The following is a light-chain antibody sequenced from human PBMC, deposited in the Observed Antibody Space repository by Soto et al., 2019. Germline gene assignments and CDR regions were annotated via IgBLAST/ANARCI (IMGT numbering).Light chain of an antibody. CDR1: QSVRSSY. Sequence: EIVLTQSPGTLSWSPGERATLSCRASQSVRSSYLAWYQQKPGQAPRLLIYGASSRATGIPERFSGSGSGTDFTLTISRLEPEDFAVYYCQQYGSSPFTFGPGTKVDIK. CDR3: QQYGSSPFT. V-gene: IGKV3-20*01. CDR2: GAS. J-gene: IGKJ3*01.